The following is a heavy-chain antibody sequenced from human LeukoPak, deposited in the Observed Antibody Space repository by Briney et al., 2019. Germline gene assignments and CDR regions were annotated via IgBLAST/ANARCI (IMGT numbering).Heavy chain of an antibody. CDR1: GITLSNYG. V-gene: IGHV3-23*01. CDR2: ISDSGGST. CDR3: AKRGVVIRVILVGFHKEAYYFDS. Sequence: GGSLRLSCAVSGITLSNYGMTWVRQAPGKGLERVAGISDSGGSTNYADSVKGRFTISRDNPKNTLYLQMNSLRAEDTAVYFCAKRGVVIRVILVGFHKEAYYFDSWGQGALVTVSS. J-gene: IGHJ4*02. D-gene: IGHD3-22*01.